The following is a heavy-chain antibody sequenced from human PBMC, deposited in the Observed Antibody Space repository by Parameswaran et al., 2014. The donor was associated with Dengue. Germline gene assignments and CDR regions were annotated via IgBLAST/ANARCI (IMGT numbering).Heavy chain of an antibody. CDR3: ARSPNRPTMDV. V-gene: IGHV4-61*01. J-gene: IGHJ6*02. CDR2: IYYTGST. Sequence: ASETLSLTCTVSGGSVTNGNYYWSWIRQPPGKGLEWIGHIYYTGSTNCNPSLKSRVTISVDTSKNQFSLKLSSVTAADTAVYYCARSPNRPTMDVWGQGTTVTVSS. CDR1: GGSVTNGNYY. D-gene: IGHD2/OR15-2a*01.